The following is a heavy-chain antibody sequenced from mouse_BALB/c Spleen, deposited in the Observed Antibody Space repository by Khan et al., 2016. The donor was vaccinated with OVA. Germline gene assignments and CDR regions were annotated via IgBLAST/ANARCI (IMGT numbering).Heavy chain of an antibody. CDR1: GDSITSGY. V-gene: IGHV3-8*02. Sequence: EVQLQESGPSLVKPSQTLSLTCSVSGDSITSGYWNWIRKFPGNKLEYMGYITYSGSTYYSPSLKSRISITRDTSKNQYYLQLDYVTTEDTATYYCARFGNYVWFAYWGQGTLVTVSA. CDR2: ITYSGST. J-gene: IGHJ3*01. D-gene: IGHD2-1*01. CDR3: ARFGNYVWFAY.